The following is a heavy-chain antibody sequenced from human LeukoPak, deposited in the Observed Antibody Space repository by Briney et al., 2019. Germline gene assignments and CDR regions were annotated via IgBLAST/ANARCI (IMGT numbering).Heavy chain of an antibody. Sequence: GGSLRLSCAASGFTFSSYEMNWVRQAPGKGLEWVSYISSSGSNIYYADSVKGRFTISRDNAKNSLYLQMNSLRAEDTAVYYCARDFPQITGTDYYYYGMDVWGQGTTVTVSS. CDR2: ISSSGSNI. V-gene: IGHV3-48*03. CDR1: GFTFSSYE. J-gene: IGHJ6*02. CDR3: ARDFPQITGTDYYYYGMDV. D-gene: IGHD1-20*01.